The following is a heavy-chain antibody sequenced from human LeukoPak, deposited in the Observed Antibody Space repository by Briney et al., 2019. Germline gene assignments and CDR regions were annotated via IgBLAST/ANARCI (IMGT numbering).Heavy chain of an antibody. V-gene: IGHV3-23*01. CDR3: ARDTKDY. CDR1: GFTFNNYD. CDR2: ITSSGSST. Sequence: GGTLRLSCAASGFTFNNYDMNWVRQAPGKGLEWVSSITSSGSSTYYADSVKGRFIISRDNFKNTLLLQMNSLRVEDTAVYYCARDTKDYWGQGTLVTVSS. J-gene: IGHJ4*02. D-gene: IGHD2-8*01.